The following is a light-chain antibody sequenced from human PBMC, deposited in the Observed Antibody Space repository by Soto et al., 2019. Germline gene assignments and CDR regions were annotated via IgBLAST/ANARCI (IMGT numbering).Light chain of an antibody. CDR1: SSDVGGYKF. Sequence: QSALTQPASVSASPGQSITISCTGTSSDVGGYKFVSWYQHHPGKAPKLMIYEVNYRPSGVSSRFSGSKSGNTASLTISGLQAEDEADYYCSSYTSSNTLEVFGVGTKVTVL. CDR2: EVN. CDR3: SSYTSSNTLEV. J-gene: IGLJ1*01. V-gene: IGLV2-14*01.